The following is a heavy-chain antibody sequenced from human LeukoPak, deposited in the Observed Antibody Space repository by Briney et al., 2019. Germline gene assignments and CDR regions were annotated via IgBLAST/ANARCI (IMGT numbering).Heavy chain of an antibody. J-gene: IGHJ4*02. Sequence: SETLSLTCTVSGGSISIANYFWGWIRQPPGKGLEWIGSTYYDGSTYYNPSLKSRVTISRDTSKDQFSLRLSSVTAADTAVYYCARRSSGRPVDYWGQGTLVTVSS. D-gene: IGHD3-3*01. CDR2: TYYDGST. CDR1: GGSISIANYF. CDR3: ARRSSGRPVDY. V-gene: IGHV4-39*07.